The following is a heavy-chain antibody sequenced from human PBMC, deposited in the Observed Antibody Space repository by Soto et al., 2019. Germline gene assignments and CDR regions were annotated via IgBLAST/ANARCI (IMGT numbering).Heavy chain of an antibody. Sequence: SQTLSLTRAISGDSVSSNSAAWNWIRQSPSKGLEWLGRTYYRSKWYNDYAVSVKSRITINPDTSKNQFSLQLNSVTPEDTAVYYCARDIVLVPAATNLDYYYGMDVWGQGTTVTVSS. V-gene: IGHV6-1*01. D-gene: IGHD2-2*01. CDR3: ARDIVLVPAATNLDYYYGMDV. J-gene: IGHJ6*02. CDR1: GDSVSSNSAA. CDR2: TYYRSKWYN.